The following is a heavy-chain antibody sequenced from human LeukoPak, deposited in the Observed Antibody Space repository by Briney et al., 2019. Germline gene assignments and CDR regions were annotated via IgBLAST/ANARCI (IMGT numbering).Heavy chain of an antibody. J-gene: IGHJ6*02. CDR2: IWFDGSTK. Sequence: GGSLRLSCAASGFSFKDTGMHWVRQAPGKGPEWLTIIWFDGSTKYYADSVKGRFTVSRDNSQNILYLQMNDLRAEDTAVYFCARGGGLDVWGQGATVTVSS. CDR3: ARGGGLDV. CDR1: GFSFKDTG. V-gene: IGHV3-33*01. D-gene: IGHD3-16*01.